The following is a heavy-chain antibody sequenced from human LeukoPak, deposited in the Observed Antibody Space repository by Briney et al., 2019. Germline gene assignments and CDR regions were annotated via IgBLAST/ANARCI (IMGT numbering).Heavy chain of an antibody. J-gene: IGHJ4*02. CDR2: IYTGGST. CDR3: AIGAGSGFSN. V-gene: IGHV3-53*01. Sequence: PGGSLRLSCAASGFTVSSNYMSWVRQAPGKGLDWVSMIYTGGSTNYADSVKGRFTISRDSSKNTLYLQMNSLRAEDTAVYYCAIGAGSGFSNWGQGTLVTVSS. D-gene: IGHD6-19*01. CDR1: GFTVSSNY.